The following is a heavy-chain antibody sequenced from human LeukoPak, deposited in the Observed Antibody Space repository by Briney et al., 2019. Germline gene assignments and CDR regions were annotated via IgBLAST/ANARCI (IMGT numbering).Heavy chain of an antibody. V-gene: IGHV1-69*01. D-gene: IGHD2-2*01. Sequence: ASVRVSCKASGGTFSSYAISWVRQAPGQGLEWMGGIIPIFGTANYAQKFQGRVTITADESTSTAYMELSSLRSEDTAVYYCAREYPSGLFDYWGQGTLVTVSS. CDR2: IIPIFGTA. CDR1: GGTFSSYA. J-gene: IGHJ4*02. CDR3: AREYPSGLFDY.